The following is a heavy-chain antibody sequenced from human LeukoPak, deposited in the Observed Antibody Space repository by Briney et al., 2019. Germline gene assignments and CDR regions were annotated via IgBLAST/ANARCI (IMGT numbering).Heavy chain of an antibody. Sequence: PSETLSLTCTVSGGSISSSSYYWGWIRQPPGKGLEWIGSIYYSGSTYYNPSLKSRVTISVDTSKNQFSLKLSSVNAADSPVYYCARGRWELGWFDPWGQGTLVTVSS. CDR1: GGSISSSSYY. CDR2: IYYSGST. CDR3: ARGRWELGWFDP. J-gene: IGHJ5*02. V-gene: IGHV4-39*01. D-gene: IGHD3-10*01.